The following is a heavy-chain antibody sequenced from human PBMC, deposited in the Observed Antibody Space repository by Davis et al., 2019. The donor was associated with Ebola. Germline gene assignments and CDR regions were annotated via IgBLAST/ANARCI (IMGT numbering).Heavy chain of an antibody. CDR1: AGTFSSYT. CDR2: IIPILGIA. D-gene: IGHD2-2*01. J-gene: IGHJ6*02. Sequence: SVKVSCKASAGTFSSYTISWVRQAPGQGLEWMGRIIPILGIANYAQKFQGRVTITADKSTGTAYMELSSLRSEDTAVYYCARDSVVLVPAAPGEQLVTGYYGMDVWGQGTTVTVSS. CDR3: ARDSVVLVPAAPGEQLVTGYYGMDV. V-gene: IGHV1-69*04.